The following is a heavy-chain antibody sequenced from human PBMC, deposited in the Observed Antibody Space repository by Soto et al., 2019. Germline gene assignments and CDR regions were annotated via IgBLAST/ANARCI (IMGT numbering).Heavy chain of an antibody. Sequence: QVQLVESGGGLVKPGGSLRLSCAASGFTLSDHFMSWIRQAPGKGLEWVSYISDRDRGSVTDYGDSVKGRFTISRDNAKNSLYLQMNSLRVEDTAVYYCARGSWANPDYWGQGTLVTVSS. J-gene: IGHJ4*02. V-gene: IGHV3-11*01. D-gene: IGHD3-10*01. CDR1: GFTLSDHF. CDR2: ISDRDRGSVT. CDR3: ARGSWANPDY.